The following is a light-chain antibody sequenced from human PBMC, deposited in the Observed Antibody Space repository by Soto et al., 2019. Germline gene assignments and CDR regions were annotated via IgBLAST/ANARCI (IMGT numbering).Light chain of an antibody. CDR1: SSDVGGYDY. CDR2: EVT. J-gene: IGLJ1*01. CDR3: SSYTGGNPSYV. Sequence: QSALTQPPSASGPPGQSVTISCPGASSDVGGYDYVSWYQQHPGKAPKLMIYEVTIRPSGVSDRFSGSKSGNTASLTVSGLQAEDEADYYCSSYTGGNPSYVFGTGTKVTVL. V-gene: IGLV2-8*01.